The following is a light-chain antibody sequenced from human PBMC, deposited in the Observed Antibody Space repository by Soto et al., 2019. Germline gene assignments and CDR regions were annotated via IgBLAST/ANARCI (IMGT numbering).Light chain of an antibody. V-gene: IGKV1-39*01. J-gene: IGKJ1*01. CDR1: QSIRSY. CDR3: QQSYSTPQT. CDR2: AAS. Sequence: DFQMTQSPSSLSASVGDRVTITCRASQSIRSYLNWYQQNPGKAPKLLIYAASSLQSAVPSRFRGSGSGTDFTLTISSLQPEDFATYYCQQSYSTPQTFGQGTKVEIK.